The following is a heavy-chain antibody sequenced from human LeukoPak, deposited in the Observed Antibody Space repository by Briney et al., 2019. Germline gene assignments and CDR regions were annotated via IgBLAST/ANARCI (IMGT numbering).Heavy chain of an antibody. D-gene: IGHD4-23*01. CDR3: ARGATPYDYGGNSVY. J-gene: IGHJ4*02. CDR2: ITSSDSST. CDR1: GFPFSTYA. V-gene: IGHV3-23*01. Sequence: GGSLRLSCAASGFPFSTYAMTWVRQAPGKGLEWVSGITSSDSSTYYADSVRGRFTTSRDNSKNTVFLQMSSLRADDTAIYYCARGATPYDYGGNSVYWGQGTLVTVSS.